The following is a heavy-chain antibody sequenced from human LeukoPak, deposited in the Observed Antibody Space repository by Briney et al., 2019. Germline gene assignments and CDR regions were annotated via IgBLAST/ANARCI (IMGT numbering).Heavy chain of an antibody. J-gene: IGHJ6*03. V-gene: IGHV3-48*03. CDR3: ARAGELHTYYYYYYMDV. CDR2: ISSSGSTI. D-gene: IGHD1-26*01. CDR1: GFTFSSYE. Sequence: GESLRLSCAASGFTFSSYEMNWVRQAPGKGLEWVSYISSSGSTIYYADSVKGRFTISRDNARNSLYLQMNSLRAEDTAVYYCARAGELHTYYYYYYMDVWGKGTTVTISS.